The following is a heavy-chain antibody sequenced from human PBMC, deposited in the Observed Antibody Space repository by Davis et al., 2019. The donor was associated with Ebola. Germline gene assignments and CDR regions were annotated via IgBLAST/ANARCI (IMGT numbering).Heavy chain of an antibody. D-gene: IGHD3-16*01. Sequence: GGSLRLSCAASGFTLSDYYMSWIRQAPGKGLEWVTDIAYDGRYESYAESVKGRFTISRDNSKSTLYLQMNSLRLEDTAVYYCVRDYNDGIGRFDYWGQGTLVTVSS. V-gene: IGHV3-30*03. J-gene: IGHJ4*02. CDR3: VRDYNDGIGRFDY. CDR1: GFTLSDYY. CDR2: IAYDGRYE.